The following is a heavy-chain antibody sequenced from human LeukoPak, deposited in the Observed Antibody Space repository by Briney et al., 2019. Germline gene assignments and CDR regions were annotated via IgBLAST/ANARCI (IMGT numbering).Heavy chain of an antibody. V-gene: IGHV4-4*02. CDR3: AGEGGFYRPLDY. CDR1: GGSVTSTNW. D-gene: IGHD6-25*01. CDR2: VHLDGRT. J-gene: IGHJ4*02. Sequence: SETLSLTCDVSGGSVTSTNWWTWVRQPPGKGLEWIGEVHLDGRTNFNPSLKSRLTMSVDLSENHVSLKLTSVTAADTAVYYCAGEGGFYRPLDYSGQGTLVTVSS.